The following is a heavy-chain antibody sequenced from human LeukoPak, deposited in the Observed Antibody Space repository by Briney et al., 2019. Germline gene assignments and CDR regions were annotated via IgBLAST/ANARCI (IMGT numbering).Heavy chain of an antibody. CDR2: IYSGDRT. Sequence: GESLRLSRAASGFTVSTNYMSWVRQAPGKGLEWVSIIYSGDRTDYADSLKGRFTISRDTSKNTLYLQISSLRAEDTAVYYCARDVRKQGLWSWGQGTLVTVSS. D-gene: IGHD3-10*01. CDR3: ARDVRKQGLWS. CDR1: GFTVSTNY. J-gene: IGHJ4*02. V-gene: IGHV3-66*01.